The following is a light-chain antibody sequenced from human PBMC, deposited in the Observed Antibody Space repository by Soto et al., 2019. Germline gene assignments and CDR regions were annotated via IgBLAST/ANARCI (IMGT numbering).Light chain of an antibody. CDR2: DTS. CDR1: RTLSNSF. J-gene: IGKJ5*01. Sequence: SQSAGTVSLSPGERATLSCRASRTLSNSFIAWYQQKPGQAPRLLIYDTSSRATGVPDRYSASGSGTDFTLTISRLEAEDVAVFCCQQYGTPQIIFGQGTRLEN. CDR3: QQYGTPQII. V-gene: IGKV3-20*01.